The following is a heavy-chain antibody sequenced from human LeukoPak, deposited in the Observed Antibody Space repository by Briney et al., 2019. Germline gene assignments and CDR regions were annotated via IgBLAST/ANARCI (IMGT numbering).Heavy chain of an antibody. J-gene: IGHJ5*02. V-gene: IGHV3-7*01. CDR1: GFTFSSYE. Sequence: GGSLRLSCAASGFTFSSYEMNWVRQAPGKGLEWVANIKQDGSGKYYVDSVKGRLTISRDNAKNSLYLQMNSLRAEDTAVYYCARVGGSYWGWFDPWGQGTLVTVSS. CDR2: IKQDGSGK. CDR3: ARVGGSYWGWFDP. D-gene: IGHD1-26*01.